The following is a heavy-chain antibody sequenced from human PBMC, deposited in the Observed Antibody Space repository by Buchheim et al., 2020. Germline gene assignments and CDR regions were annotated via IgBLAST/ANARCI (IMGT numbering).Heavy chain of an antibody. CDR3: VREGYGDGDFDY. D-gene: IGHD5-18*01. CDR2: INPSGGST. J-gene: IGHJ4*02. CDR1: GYTFTSHY. Sequence: QVQLVQSGAEVKKPGALVKVSCKASGYTFTSHYMHWVRQAPGQGLEWMGIINPSGGSTSKAQKFKGRVTMTRDTSTSTVHMELSSLRSEDTAVFYCVREGYGDGDFDYWGQGTL. V-gene: IGHV1-46*01.